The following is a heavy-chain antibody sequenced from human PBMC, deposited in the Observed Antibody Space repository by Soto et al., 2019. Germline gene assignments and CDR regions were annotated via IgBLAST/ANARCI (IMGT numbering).Heavy chain of an antibody. D-gene: IGHD6-6*01. CDR2: IYYSGGT. V-gene: IGHV4-59*01. CDR1: GGSISSYY. J-gene: IGHJ4*02. CDR3: ARAVAAQKRKYYFDY. Sequence: PSETLSLTCTVSGGSISSYYWSWIRQPPGKGLEWIGYIYYSGGTNYNPSLKSRVTISVDTSKNQFSLKLSSVTAADTAVYYCARAVAAQKRKYYFDYWGQGTLVTVSS.